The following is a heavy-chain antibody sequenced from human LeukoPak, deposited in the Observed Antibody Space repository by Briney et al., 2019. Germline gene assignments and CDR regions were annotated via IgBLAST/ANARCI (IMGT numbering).Heavy chain of an antibody. D-gene: IGHD6-6*01. J-gene: IGHJ3*02. CDR3: ARKLLLYDAFDI. V-gene: IGHV4-59*08. CDR1: GGSISSYY. CDR2: IYYSGST. Sequence: KSSETLSLTCTVSGGSISSYYWSWIRQPPGKGLEWIGYIYYSGSTNYNPSLKSQVTISVDTSKNQFSLKLSSVTAADTAVYYCARKLLLYDAFDIWGQGTMVTVSS.